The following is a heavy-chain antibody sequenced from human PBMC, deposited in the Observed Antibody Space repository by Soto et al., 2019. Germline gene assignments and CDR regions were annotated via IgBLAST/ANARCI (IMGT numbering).Heavy chain of an antibody. V-gene: IGHV3-33*01. CDR1: GFTFNNYG. CDR3: ARRQIPPPTRGAANARGAMDV. CDR2: IWNDGSDS. D-gene: IGHD6-13*01. Sequence: QVQLVESGGGVVQPGRSLRLSCAASGFTFNNYGMHWVRQAPGKGLEWLAVIWNDGSDSSYANSVKGRFTISRDNSKNTLFLQMSSLRAEDTAVYYWARRQIPPPTRGAANARGAMDVWGQGTTVTVSS. J-gene: IGHJ6*02.